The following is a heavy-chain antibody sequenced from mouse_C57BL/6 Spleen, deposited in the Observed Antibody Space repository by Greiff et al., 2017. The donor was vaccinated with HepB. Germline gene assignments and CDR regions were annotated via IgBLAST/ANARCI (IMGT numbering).Heavy chain of an antibody. V-gene: IGHV1-81*01. D-gene: IGHD2-1*01. CDR2: IYPRSGNT. J-gene: IGHJ2*01. CDR1: GYTFTSYG. Sequence: VQLQQSGAELARPGASVKLSCKASGYTFTSYGISWVKQRTGQGLEWIGEIYPRSGNTYYNEKFKGKATLTADKSTSTAYMELRSLTSEDSAVDFCARYYYRNTYFDYWGQGTTLTVSS. CDR3: ARYYYRNTYFDY.